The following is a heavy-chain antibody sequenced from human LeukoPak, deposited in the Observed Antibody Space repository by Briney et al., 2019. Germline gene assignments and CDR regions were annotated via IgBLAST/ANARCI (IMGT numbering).Heavy chain of an antibody. CDR3: AKEGGSSSGWYEYYFDY. CDR1: GFTFSSYS. V-gene: IGHV3-48*01. Sequence: GGSLRLSCAASGFTFSSYSMNWVRQAPGKGLEWVSYISTSSSTIHYADSVKGRFTISRDNAKNSLYLQMNSLRAEDTAVYYCAKEGGSSSGWYEYYFDYWGQGTLVTVSS. J-gene: IGHJ4*02. D-gene: IGHD6-19*01. CDR2: ISTSSSTI.